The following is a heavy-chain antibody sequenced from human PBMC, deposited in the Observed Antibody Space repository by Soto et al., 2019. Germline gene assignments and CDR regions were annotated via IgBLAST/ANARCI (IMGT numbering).Heavy chain of an antibody. CDR3: ARDRPPKYYASTGYYLGQ. J-gene: IGHJ4*02. Sequence: PGGSLRVTCGTSGFDVSINDMCWVRRAPGNGLEWVSVLYAGGSTYHADSVKGRFTISRDNSKNTLYLQMSRLRGEDTAVYFCARDRPPKYYASTGYYLGQWGQGALVTVSS. D-gene: IGHD3-3*01. V-gene: IGHV3-53*01. CDR1: GFDVSIND. CDR2: LYAGGST.